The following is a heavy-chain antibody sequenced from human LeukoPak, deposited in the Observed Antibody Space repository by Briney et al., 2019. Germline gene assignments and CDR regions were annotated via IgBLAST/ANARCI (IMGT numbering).Heavy chain of an antibody. V-gene: IGHV3-21*01. CDR3: ARGYSSSWYYFDY. D-gene: IGHD6-13*01. CDR2: ISSSSSYI. CDR1: GFTFSNYT. Sequence: GGSLRLSCAASGFTFSNYTMSWVRQAPGKGLEWVSSISSSSSYIYYADSVKGRFTISRDNAKNSLYLQMNSLRAEDTAVYYCARGYSSSWYYFDYWGQGTLVTVSS. J-gene: IGHJ4*02.